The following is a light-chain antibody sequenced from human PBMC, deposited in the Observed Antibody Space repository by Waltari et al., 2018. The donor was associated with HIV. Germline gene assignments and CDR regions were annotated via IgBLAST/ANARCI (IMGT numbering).Light chain of an antibody. J-gene: IGLJ2*01. Sequence: QSALTQPASVSGSPGQSITISCSGTSSYFGSYNLVSLYQHHPDKAPKLIIYEVTQRPSGISYRFSGSKSGYTASLTISGLQAEDEADYYCCSYAGSSTYLAFGGGTKVTVL. CDR3: CSYAGSSTYLA. CDR2: EVT. CDR1: SSYFGSYNL. V-gene: IGLV2-23*02.